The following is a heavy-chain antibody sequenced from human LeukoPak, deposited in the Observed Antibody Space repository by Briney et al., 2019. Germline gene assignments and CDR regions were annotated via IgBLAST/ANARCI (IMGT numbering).Heavy chain of an antibody. J-gene: IGHJ2*01. CDR3: VRHGGSVSFRYFDL. Sequence: SETLSLTCTVSGGSISSYYWSWIRQPPGKGLEWIGYIYYSGSTNYNPSLKSRVTISVDTSKSQFSLKLSSVTAADTAVYYCVRHGGSVSFRYFDLWGRGTLVTVSS. D-gene: IGHD2-15*01. V-gene: IGHV4-59*08. CDR1: GGSISSYY. CDR2: IYYSGST.